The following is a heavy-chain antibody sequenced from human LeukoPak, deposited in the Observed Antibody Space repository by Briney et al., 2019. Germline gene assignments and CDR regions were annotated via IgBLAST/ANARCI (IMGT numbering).Heavy chain of an antibody. CDR2: IYHSGST. CDR1: GGSISSGGYS. D-gene: IGHD4-17*01. CDR3: ARDRYGDHTYFDY. Sequence: SETLSLTCAVSGGSISSGGYSWSWIRQPPGTGLEWIGYIYHSGSTYYNPSLKSRVTISVDRSKNQFSLKLNSVTAADTAVYYCARDRYGDHTYFDYWGQGTLVTVSS. V-gene: IGHV4-30-2*01. J-gene: IGHJ4*02.